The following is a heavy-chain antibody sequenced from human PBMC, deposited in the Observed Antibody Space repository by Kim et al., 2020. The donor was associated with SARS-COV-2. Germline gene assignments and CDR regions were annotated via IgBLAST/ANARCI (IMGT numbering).Heavy chain of an antibody. Sequence: NPSLKSRVTISVDTSKNQFSLKLSSVTAADTAVYYCARDGARPLNWFDPWGQGTLVTVSS. J-gene: IGHJ5*02. CDR3: ARDGARPLNWFDP. V-gene: IGHV4-34*01. D-gene: IGHD6-6*01.